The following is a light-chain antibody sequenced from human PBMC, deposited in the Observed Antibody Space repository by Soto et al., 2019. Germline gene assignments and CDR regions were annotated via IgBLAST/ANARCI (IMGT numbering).Light chain of an antibody. J-gene: IGKJ2*01. CDR3: QQTHSTIHS. Sequence: DIQMTQSPSSLSASIGDTITISCRASQNIERYLNWYQKKEGRAPQLLMFAAANLESGVPSRFRGSGSGTDFTLTISSLQPDDVATYYCQQTHSTIHSFGQGTKLDIK. V-gene: IGKV1-39*01. CDR1: QNIERY. CDR2: AAA.